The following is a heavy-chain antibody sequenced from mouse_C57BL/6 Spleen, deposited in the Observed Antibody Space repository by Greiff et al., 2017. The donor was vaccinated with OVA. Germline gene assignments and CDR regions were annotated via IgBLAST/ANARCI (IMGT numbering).Heavy chain of an antibody. J-gene: IGHJ2*01. CDR1: GYTFTGYW. Sequence: QVQLQQSGAELMKPGASVKLSCKATGYTFTGYWIEWVKQRPGHGLEWIGMIHPNSGSTNYNEKFKSKATLTVDKSSSTAYMQLSSLTSEDSAVYYCARYGSSYYFDYWGQGTTLTVSS. CDR2: IHPNSGST. V-gene: IGHV1-64*01. D-gene: IGHD1-1*01. CDR3: ARYGSSYYFDY.